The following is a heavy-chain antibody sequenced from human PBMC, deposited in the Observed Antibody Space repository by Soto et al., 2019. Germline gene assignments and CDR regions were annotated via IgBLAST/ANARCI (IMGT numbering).Heavy chain of an antibody. D-gene: IGHD2-2*01. J-gene: IGHJ5*02. CDR3: VRHEGTSFGP. Sequence: PGGSLRLSCSASGFPFSGYTMNWVRLPPGRGLEWVSGINTGGTTTYYADSVTGRFSISKDISRNTLYLQMNSLRVEDTAIYYCVRHEGTSFGPWGQGALVTVSS. CDR1: GFPFSGYT. CDR2: INTGGTTT. V-gene: IGHV3-23*01.